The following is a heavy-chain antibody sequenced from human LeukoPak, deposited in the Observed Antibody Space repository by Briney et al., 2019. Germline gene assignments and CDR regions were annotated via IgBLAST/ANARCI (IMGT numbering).Heavy chain of an antibody. CDR2: MNPNSGNT. CDR1: GYTFTSYG. D-gene: IGHD2-2*01. J-gene: IGHJ4*02. Sequence: ASVKVSCKASGYTFTSYGISWVRQATGQGLEWMGWMNPNSGNTGYAQKFQGRVTITRNTSISTAYMELSSLRSEDTAVYYCARLGYCSSTSCYNDYWGQGTLVTVSS. CDR3: ARLGYCSSTSCYNDY. V-gene: IGHV1-8*03.